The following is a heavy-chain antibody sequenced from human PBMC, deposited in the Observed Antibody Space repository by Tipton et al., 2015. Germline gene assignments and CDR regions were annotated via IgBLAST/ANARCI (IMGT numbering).Heavy chain of an antibody. CDR1: GGSIRGSFNY. V-gene: IGHV4-39*07. Sequence: TLSLTCNVSGGSIRGSFNYWGWIRQPPGRGLEWIGSIFYNGNPYYNPSLKSRVTISVDTSKNQFSLKVNSVTAADTAVYYCARDCRGGGGCHYYYGMDVWGQGTTVTVSS. J-gene: IGHJ6*02. CDR3: ARDCRGGGGCHYYYGMDV. D-gene: IGHD2-21*01. CDR2: IFYNGNP.